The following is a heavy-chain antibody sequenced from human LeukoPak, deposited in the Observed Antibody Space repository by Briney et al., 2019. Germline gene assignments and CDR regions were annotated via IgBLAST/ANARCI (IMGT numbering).Heavy chain of an antibody. CDR3: ARGIAAAGLPYDAFDI. Sequence: SQTLSLTCTVSGGSISSGSYYWSWIRQPAGKGLEWIGRFYTSGSTNYNPSLKSRVTMSVDTSKNQFSLKLSSVTAADTAVYYCARGIAAAGLPYDAFDIWGQGTMVTVS. D-gene: IGHD6-13*01. V-gene: IGHV4-61*02. J-gene: IGHJ3*02. CDR1: GGSISSGSYY. CDR2: FYTSGST.